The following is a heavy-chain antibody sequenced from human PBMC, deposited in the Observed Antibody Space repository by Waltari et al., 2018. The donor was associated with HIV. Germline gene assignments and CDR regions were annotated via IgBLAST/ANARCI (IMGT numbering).Heavy chain of an antibody. J-gene: IGHJ4*02. CDR3: STDVVKWLPSHNYFDY. CDR2: IKSKTDGGTI. CDR1: GFTFSSAW. D-gene: IGHD5-12*01. V-gene: IGHV3-15*01. Sequence: EVQLVESGGGLIKPGGSLRLSCAASGFTFSSAWMNWVRQAPGKGLELVGRIKSKTDGGTIDYAAPMKGRFTISRDDSINTVFLQMNSVKAEDTAVYYCSTDVVKWLPSHNYFDYRGQGTLVTVSS.